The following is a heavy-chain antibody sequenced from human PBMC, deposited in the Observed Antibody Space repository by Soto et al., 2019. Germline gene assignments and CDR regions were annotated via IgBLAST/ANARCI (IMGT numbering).Heavy chain of an antibody. D-gene: IGHD5-12*01. J-gene: IGHJ4*02. CDR3: APSQGQWLRPFVY. V-gene: IGHV1-24*01. Sequence: QVQLVQPGAEVKKPGASVKVSCKVSGNTITELSMPWVRQSHGKGLAWMGGFDPEDGETISAQKFQGRVTMIDETSTDTAYMALSGLRSEDTDVYSWAPSQGQWLRPFVYWGQGTLVTVSS. CDR1: GNTITELS. CDR2: FDPEDGET.